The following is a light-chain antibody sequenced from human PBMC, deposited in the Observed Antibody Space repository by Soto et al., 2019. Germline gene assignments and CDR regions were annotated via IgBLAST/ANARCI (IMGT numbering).Light chain of an antibody. CDR3: QHYNSFSRT. J-gene: IGKJ1*01. Sequence: DIQMTQSPSSLSTSVGDRVAITCRASDNIAPWVAWYQQEPGKAPKLLIYKAANLADEVPSRFAGSGSGTDFTLTITRLQPDDFATYYCQHYNSFSRTFGQGTKVDI. CDR1: DNIAPW. V-gene: IGKV1-5*03. CDR2: KAA.